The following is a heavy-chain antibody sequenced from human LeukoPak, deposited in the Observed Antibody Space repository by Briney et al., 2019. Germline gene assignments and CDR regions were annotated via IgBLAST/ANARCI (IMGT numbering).Heavy chain of an antibody. J-gene: IGHJ4*02. CDR2: INHSGST. Sequence: SETLSLTCAVYGGSFSGYYWSWIRQPPGKGLEWIGEINHSGSTNYNPSLKSRVTMSVDTSKNQFSLKLNSVTAADTAVYYCARDRGTWNDDGFDYWGQGTLVTVSS. CDR1: GGSFSGYY. V-gene: IGHV4-34*01. D-gene: IGHD1-1*01. CDR3: ARDRGTWNDDGFDY.